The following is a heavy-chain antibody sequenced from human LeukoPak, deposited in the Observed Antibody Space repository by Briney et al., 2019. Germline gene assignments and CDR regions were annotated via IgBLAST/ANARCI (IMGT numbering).Heavy chain of an antibody. V-gene: IGHV3-48*01. CDR2: ISSTSSTI. J-gene: IGHJ4*02. CDR1: GFTFSGYS. Sequence: GESLKISCAASGFTFSGYSMSWVRQAPGKGLEWVSYISSTSSTIYYADSVKGRFTISRDNAENSLFLQMNSLRAEDTAVYYCAGPRYGAYPRLFDYWGREPWSPSPQ. CDR3: AGPRYGAYPRLFDY. D-gene: IGHD4-17*01.